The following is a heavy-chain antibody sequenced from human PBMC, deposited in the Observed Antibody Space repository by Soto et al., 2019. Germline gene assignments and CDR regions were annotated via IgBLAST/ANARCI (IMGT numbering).Heavy chain of an antibody. CDR3: AKDPPPPDY. CDR1: GYTCASYA. J-gene: IGHJ4*02. V-gene: IGHV1-18*01. CDR2: ISAYNGNT. Sequence: QGQLVQSGAEVKKRGASVKVSCKASGYTCASYAISWLRQAPGQGLEWMGWISAYNGNTNYAQKLQGRVTMTTDTSTSTADMELRSLRSDDTAVYYSAKDPPPPDYWDQGTLVTVSS.